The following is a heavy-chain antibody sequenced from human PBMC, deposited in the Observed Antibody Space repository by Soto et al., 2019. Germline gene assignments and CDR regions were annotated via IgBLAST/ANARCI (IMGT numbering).Heavy chain of an antibody. CDR1: GFSLSTSVVG. J-gene: IGHJ4*02. CDR2: IYWNDDK. V-gene: IGHV2-5*01. CDR3: AHRQSRYYYDSSGCPDY. D-gene: IGHD3-22*01. Sequence: QITLKESGPTLLKPTQTLTLTCTFSGFSLSTSVVGVGWLRQPPGKALEGLALIYWNDDKRYSPSLKSRLTITKDTSKTQVVLTMTNMDPVDTATYYFAHRQSRYYYDSSGCPDYCGQGTLVTVSS.